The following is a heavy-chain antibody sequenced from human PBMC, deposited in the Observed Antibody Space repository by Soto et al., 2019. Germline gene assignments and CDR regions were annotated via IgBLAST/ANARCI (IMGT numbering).Heavy chain of an antibody. J-gene: IGHJ4*02. D-gene: IGHD2-15*01. V-gene: IGHV4-39*01. Sequence: QLQLQESGPGLVKPSETLSLTCTVSGGSISSSSYYWGWIRQPPGKGLEWIGSIYYSGSTYYNPSLKSRVTISVDTSKNQFSRKLSSVTAADTAVYYCARARHYCSGGSCYVFDYWGQGTLVTVSS. CDR3: ARARHYCSGGSCYVFDY. CDR2: IYYSGST. CDR1: GGSISSSSYY.